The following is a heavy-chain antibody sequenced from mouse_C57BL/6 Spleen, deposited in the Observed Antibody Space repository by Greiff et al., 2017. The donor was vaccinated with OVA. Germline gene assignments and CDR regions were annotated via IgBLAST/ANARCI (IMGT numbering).Heavy chain of an antibody. V-gene: IGHV5-12*01. D-gene: IGHD1-1*01. Sequence: DVQLVESGGGLVQPGGSLKLSCAASGFTFSDYYMYWVRQTPEKRLEWVAYISNGGGSTYYPDTVQGRFTISRDNAKNTLYLQMSRLKSEDTAMYYCARGGNYGSSYAWFAYWGQGTLVTVSA. CDR1: GFTFSDYY. J-gene: IGHJ3*01. CDR3: ARGGNYGSSYAWFAY. CDR2: ISNGGGST.